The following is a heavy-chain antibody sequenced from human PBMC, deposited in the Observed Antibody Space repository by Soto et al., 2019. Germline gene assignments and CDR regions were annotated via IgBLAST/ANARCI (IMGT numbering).Heavy chain of an antibody. CDR1: GFTFSSYA. CDR2: ISGSGGST. V-gene: IGHV3-23*01. Sequence: EVQLLESGGGLVQPGGSLRLSCAASGFTFSSYAMSWVRQAPGKGLEWVSAISGSGGSTYYADSVKGRFTISRDNSKKTLYLQMDSLRAEDTAVYYCAKQVGGYSSGWYYFDYWGQGTLVTVSS. CDR3: AKQVGGYSSGWYYFDY. D-gene: IGHD6-19*01. J-gene: IGHJ4*02.